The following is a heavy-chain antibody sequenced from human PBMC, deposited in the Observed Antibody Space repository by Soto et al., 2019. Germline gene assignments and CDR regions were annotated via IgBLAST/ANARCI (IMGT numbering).Heavy chain of an antibody. D-gene: IGHD3-10*01. V-gene: IGHV3-23*01. CDR3: AKEWNYYGSGTNRQSYGMDV. CDR1: GFTFNAYT. Sequence: GGSLRLSCVASGFTFNAYTMGWVRQAPGRGLEWVSVISAGGENTYSADSVRGRFAISRDNSMNTVYLQMDTLRAEDTAVYYCAKEWNYYGSGTNRQSYGMDVWGQGTTVTVSS. CDR2: ISAGGENT. J-gene: IGHJ6*02.